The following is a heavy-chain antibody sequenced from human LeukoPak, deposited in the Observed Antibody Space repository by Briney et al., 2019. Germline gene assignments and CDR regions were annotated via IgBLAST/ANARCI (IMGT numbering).Heavy chain of an antibody. J-gene: IGHJ4*02. Sequence: GASVKVSCKASGGTFSSYTISWVRQAPGQGLEWMGRIIPILGIANYAQKFQGRVTITTDESTSTAYMELSSLRSEDTAVYYCARDGGKQNYDFWSGYLTFDYWGQGTLVTVPS. CDR1: GGTFSSYT. D-gene: IGHD3-3*01. CDR2: IIPILGIA. CDR3: ARDGGKQNYDFWSGYLTFDY. V-gene: IGHV1-69*16.